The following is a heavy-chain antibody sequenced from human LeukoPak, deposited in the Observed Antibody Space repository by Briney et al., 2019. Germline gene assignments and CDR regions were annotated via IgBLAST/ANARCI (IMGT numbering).Heavy chain of an antibody. CDR3: ARDLGYDSSGYYTRSYFDY. V-gene: IGHV3-48*03. D-gene: IGHD3-22*01. Sequence: GGSLRLSCAASDFTFSTYEMNWVRQAPGKGLEWIAYIDSSGNITYYADSVKGRFTISRDNANNSLYLQMDSLRAEDTAVYYCARDLGYDSSGYYTRSYFDYWGQGTLVTVSS. CDR1: DFTFSTYE. J-gene: IGHJ4*02. CDR2: IDSSGNIT.